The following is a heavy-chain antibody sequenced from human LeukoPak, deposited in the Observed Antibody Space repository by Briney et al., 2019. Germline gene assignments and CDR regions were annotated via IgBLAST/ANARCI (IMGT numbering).Heavy chain of an antibody. CDR1: GFTFSSYS. Sequence: GGSLRLSCAASGFTFSSYSMNWVRQAPGKGLEWVSYISSSSSTIYYADSVKGRFTISRDNAKNSLYLQMNSLRDEDTAVYYCARQASVAGRMQDFDFWGQGTLVTVSS. J-gene: IGHJ4*02. CDR2: ISSSSSTI. V-gene: IGHV3-48*02. D-gene: IGHD6-19*01. CDR3: ARQASVAGRMQDFDF.